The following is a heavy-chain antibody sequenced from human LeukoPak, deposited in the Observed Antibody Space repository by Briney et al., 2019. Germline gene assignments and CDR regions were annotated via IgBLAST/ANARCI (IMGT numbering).Heavy chain of an antibody. CDR2: ISGYNGNT. CDR1: GYTFTNYG. J-gene: IGHJ4*02. D-gene: IGHD6-19*01. CDR3: ARVAPHRRLSSGWYHFDC. Sequence: ASVKVSCKASGYTFTNYGITWVRQAPGQGLEWMGWISGYNGNTNYAQNLQGRVTMTTDTSTSTGYMELRSLRSDDTAVYYCARVAPHRRLSSGWYHFDCWGQGTLVTVSS. V-gene: IGHV1-18*01.